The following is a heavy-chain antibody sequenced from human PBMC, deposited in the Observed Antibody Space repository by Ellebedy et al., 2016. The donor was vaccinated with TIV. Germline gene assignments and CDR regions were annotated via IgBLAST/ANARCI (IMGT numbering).Heavy chain of an antibody. V-gene: IGHV3-33*01. CDR2: IWYDGSNK. D-gene: IGHD2-15*01. CDR1: GFTFSSYG. Sequence: GESLKISCAASGFTFSSYGMHWVRQAPGKGLEWVAVIWYDGSNKYYADSVKGRFTISRDNSKNTLYLQMNSLRAEDTAVYYCARDRSRGGAEYYYYYYGMDVWGQGTTVTVSS. J-gene: IGHJ6*02. CDR3: ARDRSRGGAEYYYYYYGMDV.